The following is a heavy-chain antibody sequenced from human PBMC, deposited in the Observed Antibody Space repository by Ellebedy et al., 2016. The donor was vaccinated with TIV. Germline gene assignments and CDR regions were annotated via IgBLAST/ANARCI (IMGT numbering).Heavy chain of an antibody. CDR3: ARHRGYYYYYGMDV. CDR1: GDTFTNYA. V-gene: IGHV1-69*06. Sequence: SVKVSCKAPGDTFTNYAFTWVRQAPGQGLEWMGGIIPMFATTNYAQKFQGRVTITADRFTSTAYMELSSLRSEDTAVYYCARHRGYYYYYGMDVWGQGTTVTVSS. J-gene: IGHJ6*02. CDR2: IIPMFATT.